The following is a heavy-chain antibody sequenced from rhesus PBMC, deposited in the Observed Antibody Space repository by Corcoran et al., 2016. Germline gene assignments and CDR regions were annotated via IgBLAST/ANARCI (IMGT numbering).Heavy chain of an antibody. V-gene: IGHV4-165*01. CDR2: VDSSGRT. D-gene: IGHD3-28*01. J-gene: IGHJ4*01. CDR1: GGPPRGYW. Sequence: QLQLQESGPGLVKPSATPSLTCPVSGGPPRGYWWSLIRQPPGQGLEWTGRVDSSGRTYYNPTGKRRVTISRDTSKNQFSLKLSSVTAADTAVYYCARGGSTYYNGSGYQFDYWGQGVLVTVSS. CDR3: ARGGSTYYNGSGYQFDY.